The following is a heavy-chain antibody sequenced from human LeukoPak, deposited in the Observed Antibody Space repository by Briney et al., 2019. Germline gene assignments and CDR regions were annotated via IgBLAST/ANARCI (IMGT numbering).Heavy chain of an antibody. CDR2: IYYSGST. CDR3: ARAPYRMITFGGVIVTTAFFDY. CDR1: GSSISSGGYY. D-gene: IGHD3-16*02. Sequence: PSETLSLTCTVSGSSISSGGYYWSWIRQHPGKGLEWIGYIYYSGSTYYNPSLKSRVTISVDTSKNQFSLKLSSVTAADTAVYYCARAPYRMITFGGVIVTTAFFDYWGQGTLVTVSS. J-gene: IGHJ4*02. V-gene: IGHV4-31*03.